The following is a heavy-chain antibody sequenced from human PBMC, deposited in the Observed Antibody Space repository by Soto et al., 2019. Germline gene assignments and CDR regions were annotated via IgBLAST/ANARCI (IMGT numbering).Heavy chain of an antibody. J-gene: IGHJ6*02. D-gene: IGHD3-10*01. Sequence: PSETLSLTCAVYGGSFSGYYWSWIRQPPGKGLERIGEINHSGSTNYNPSLKGRVTISVDTSKNQFSLKLSSVTAADTAVYYCARATRGGYYGSGSYYLYYYYGMDVWGQGTTVTVSS. CDR1: GGSFSGYY. CDR3: ARATRGGYYGSGSYYLYYYYGMDV. V-gene: IGHV4-34*01. CDR2: INHSGST.